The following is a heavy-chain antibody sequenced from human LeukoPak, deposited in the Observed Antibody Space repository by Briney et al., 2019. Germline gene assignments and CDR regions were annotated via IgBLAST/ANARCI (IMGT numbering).Heavy chain of an antibody. CDR1: GFTVSSKY. CDR3: ARVATGAYWFDP. CDR2: IYTGGDT. V-gene: IGHV3-53*01. D-gene: IGHD7-27*01. J-gene: IGHJ5*02. Sequence: GGSLRLSCAASGFTVSSKYMSWVRQAPGKGLEWVSVIYTGGDTYYADSVKGRFTISRDNAKNTLYLQMNSLRAEDTAVYYCARVATGAYWFDPWGQGTLVTVSS.